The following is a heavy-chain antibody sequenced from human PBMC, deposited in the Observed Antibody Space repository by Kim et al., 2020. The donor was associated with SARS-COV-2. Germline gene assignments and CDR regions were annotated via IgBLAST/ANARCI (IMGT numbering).Heavy chain of an antibody. J-gene: IGHJ4*01. D-gene: IGHD4-17*01. V-gene: IGHV3-30-3*01. CDR3: ARGRRVASMTTVTMGYF. CDR2: ISYDGSNK. CDR1: GFTFSSYA. Sequence: GGSLRLSCAASGFTFSSYAMHWVRQAPGKGLEWVAVISYDGSNKYYADSVKGRFTISRDNSKNTLYLQMNSLRAEDTAVYYCARGRRVASMTTVTMGYF.